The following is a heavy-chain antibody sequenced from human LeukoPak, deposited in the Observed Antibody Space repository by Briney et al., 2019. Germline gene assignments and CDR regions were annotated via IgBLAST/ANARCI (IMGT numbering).Heavy chain of an antibody. CDR3: VKERPGKAYADF. CDR2: ISGSGDKT. V-gene: IGHV3-23*01. J-gene: IGHJ4*02. Sequence: PGGSLGLSCAASGFTFSSYAMSWVRQAPGKGLEWVSAISGSGDKTCYADSVKGRFTISRDNSRFTVHLQMNSLRGEDTAVYYCVKERPGKAYADFWGQGTLVTVSS. CDR1: GFTFSSYA. D-gene: IGHD1-26*01.